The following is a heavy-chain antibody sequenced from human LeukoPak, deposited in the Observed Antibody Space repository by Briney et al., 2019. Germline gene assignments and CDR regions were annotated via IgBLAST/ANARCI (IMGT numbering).Heavy chain of an antibody. Sequence: SETLSLTCTVSGGSISSYFWSWIRQPPGRGREGIGYIYYSGSTNYNPSLKSRVTISVDTSKNQFSLKLSSVTAADTAVYYCARSGGYCRSTSCYDWFDPWGQGTLVTVSS. CDR3: ARSGGYCRSTSCYDWFDP. D-gene: IGHD2-2*01. J-gene: IGHJ5*02. CDR2: IYYSGST. CDR1: GGSISSYF. V-gene: IGHV4-59*01.